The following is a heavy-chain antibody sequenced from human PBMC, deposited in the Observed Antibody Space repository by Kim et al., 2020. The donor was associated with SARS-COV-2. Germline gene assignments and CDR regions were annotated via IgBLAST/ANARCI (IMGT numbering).Heavy chain of an antibody. CDR2: ISSNGGST. CDR1: GFTFSSYA. Sequence: GGSLRLSCSASGFTFSSYAMHWVRQAPGKGLEYVSAISSNGGSTYYADSVKGRFTISRDNSKNTLYLQMSSLRAEDTAVYYCVKDMGYYYDSSGYHYFDYSSHGTLLTVSS. D-gene: IGHD3-22*01. V-gene: IGHV3-64D*09. CDR3: VKDMGYYYDSSGYHYFDY. J-gene: IGHJ4*01.